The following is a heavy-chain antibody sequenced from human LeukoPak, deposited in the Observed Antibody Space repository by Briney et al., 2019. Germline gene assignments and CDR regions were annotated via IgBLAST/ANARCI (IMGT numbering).Heavy chain of an antibody. CDR3: ARRAYCDGEECRAGRYLVQ. CDR1: GLSLSATGVG. D-gene: IGHD2-21*01. CDR2: IYWDDTK. Sequence: SGPTLVKPTQTLTLTCTFSGLSLSATGVGVGWIRQPPGKALEWLAVIYWDDTKRYSPSLQSRVTVTKDTSKNQVVLTMTNMDPLDAGTYYCARRAYCDGEECRAGRYLVQWGQGTLVTVSS. V-gene: IGHV2-5*02. J-gene: IGHJ4*02.